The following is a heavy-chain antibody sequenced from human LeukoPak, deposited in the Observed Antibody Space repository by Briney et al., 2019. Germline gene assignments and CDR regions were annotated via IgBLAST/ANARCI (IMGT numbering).Heavy chain of an antibody. V-gene: IGHV4-30-2*03. CDR3: ARHGSTDYFDY. Sequence: LILSCAASGFTFSSYEMNWVRQAPGKGLEWIGRIYYSGSTFYNPSLKSRVTISVDTSKNQLSLRLSSVTAADTAVYYCARHGSTDYFDYWGQGTLVTVSS. D-gene: IGHD2-2*03. CDR2: IYYSGST. J-gene: IGHJ4*02. CDR1: GFTFSSYE.